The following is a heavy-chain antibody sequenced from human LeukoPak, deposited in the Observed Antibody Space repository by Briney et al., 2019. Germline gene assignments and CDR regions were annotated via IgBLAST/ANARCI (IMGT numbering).Heavy chain of an antibody. J-gene: IGHJ4*02. CDR3: ARDRDNWISYFDY. CDR2: INPNSGGT. CDR1: GYTFTGYY. D-gene: IGHD1-20*01. Sequence: ASVKVSCKASGYTFTGYYMHWVRQAPGQGLEWMGWINPNSGGTNYAQKFQGRVTMTRDTSISTAYMELSRLRSDDTAVYYCARDRDNWISYFDYWGQGTLVTVSS. V-gene: IGHV1-2*02.